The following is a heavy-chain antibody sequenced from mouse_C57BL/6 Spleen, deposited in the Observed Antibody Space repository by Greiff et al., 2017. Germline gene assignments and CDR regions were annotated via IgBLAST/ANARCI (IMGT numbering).Heavy chain of an antibody. CDR1: GYTFTDYY. Sequence: EVQLQQSGPELVKPGASVKISCKASGYTFTDYYMNWVKQSHGKSLEWIGDINPNNGGTSYNQKFKGKATLTVDKSSSTAYMELRSLTSEDAAVYYCARGSIYYCGGYYWGQGTTLTVSS. CDR3: ARGSIYYCGGYY. D-gene: IGHD1-1*01. J-gene: IGHJ2*01. CDR2: INPNNGGT. V-gene: IGHV1-26*01.